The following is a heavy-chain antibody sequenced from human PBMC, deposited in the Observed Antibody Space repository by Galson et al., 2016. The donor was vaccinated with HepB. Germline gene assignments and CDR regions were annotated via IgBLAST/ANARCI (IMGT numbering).Heavy chain of an antibody. CDR1: GDSVSNRGVS. D-gene: IGHD6-19*01. CDR3: ARGGFYMTVAVFYN. CDR2: TYYRSVWYN. Sequence: CAISGDSVSNRGVSWSWIRQSPSRGLEWLGRTYYRSVWYNDYAVSVRGRATINPDTSKNQFSLQLNSVTPEDTAVYFCARGGFYMTVAVFYNWGQGTPVTVSS. J-gene: IGHJ4*02. V-gene: IGHV6-1*01.